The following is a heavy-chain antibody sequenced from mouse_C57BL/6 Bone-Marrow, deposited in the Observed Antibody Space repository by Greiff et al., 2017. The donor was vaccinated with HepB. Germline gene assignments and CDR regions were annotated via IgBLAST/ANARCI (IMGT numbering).Heavy chain of an antibody. CDR1: GFNIKDDY. V-gene: IGHV14-4*01. J-gene: IGHJ3*01. CDR2: IDPENGDT. CDR3: TTHYGSSYLFAY. Sequence: VQLKESGAELVRPGASVKLSCTASGFNIKDDYMHWVKQRPEQGLEWIGWIDPENGDTEYASKFQGKATITADTSSNTAYLQLSSLTSEDTAVYYCTTHYGSSYLFAYWGQGTLVTVS. D-gene: IGHD1-1*01.